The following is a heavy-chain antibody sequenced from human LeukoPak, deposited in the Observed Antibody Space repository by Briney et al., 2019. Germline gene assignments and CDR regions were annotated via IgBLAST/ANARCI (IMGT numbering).Heavy chain of an antibody. Sequence: TSETLSLTCIVSGDSVSGYYWNWIRQPPGKGLEWIGYTHHSGNTLYNPSLKSRVTISVDTSKNQFSLKLSSVTAADTAVYYCARLRLRYTRNGDSTSYEVFDIWGQGTVVTVSS. CDR1: GDSVSGYY. D-gene: IGHD2-21*01. V-gene: IGHV4-59*08. J-gene: IGHJ3*02. CDR2: THHSGNT. CDR3: ARLRLRYTRNGDSTSYEVFDI.